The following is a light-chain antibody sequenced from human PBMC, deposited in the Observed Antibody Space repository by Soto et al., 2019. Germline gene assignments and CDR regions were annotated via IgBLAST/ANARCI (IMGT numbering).Light chain of an antibody. CDR2: GAS. Sequence: EIVMTQSPATLSVSPGERATLSCRASQSVSSNLAWYQQKPGQAPRLLIYGASTRATCIPARFSGSGSGTEFTITISSLQSEDFAVYYCQQYNNWHTWTFGQGTKVEIK. CDR3: QQYNNWHTWT. V-gene: IGKV3-15*01. J-gene: IGKJ1*01. CDR1: QSVSSN.